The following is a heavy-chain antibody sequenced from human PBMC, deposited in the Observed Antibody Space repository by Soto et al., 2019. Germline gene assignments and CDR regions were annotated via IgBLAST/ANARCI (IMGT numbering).Heavy chain of an antibody. CDR1: GVSLTSGNW. CDR2: IFHDGTA. J-gene: IGHJ4*02. D-gene: IGHD3-10*01. Sequence: SETLSLTCAVSGVSLTSGNWWTWVRQSPQRGLEYIGEIFHDGTANYYPSFERRVAMSVDTSRNQFSLKLTSVTAADTAVYFCARLVYDTRLNYMYFDFWGPGTLVTSPQ. V-gene: IGHV4-4*02. CDR3: ARLVYDTRLNYMYFDF.